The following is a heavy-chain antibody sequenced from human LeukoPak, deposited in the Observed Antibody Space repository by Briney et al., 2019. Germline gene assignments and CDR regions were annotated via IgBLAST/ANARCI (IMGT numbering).Heavy chain of an antibody. CDR3: GRIASGTNIDY. CDR2: VSGSGGTT. D-gene: IGHD1-26*01. CDR1: GFTHSTYV. J-gene: IGHJ4*02. V-gene: IGHV3-23*01. Sequence: LAGGPLRLSCAASGFTHSTYVMPWVRQAPRKGVEGVSAVSGSGGTTFHADSVKGRITMSRDNSKSTLFLQMNSLRAEDTAVYYCGRIASGTNIDYWGQGTLLTVSS.